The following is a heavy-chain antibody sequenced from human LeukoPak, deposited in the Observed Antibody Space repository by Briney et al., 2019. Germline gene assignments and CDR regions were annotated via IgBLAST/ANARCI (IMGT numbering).Heavy chain of an antibody. CDR3: AADGGLGWNDASGY. V-gene: IGHV1-58*01. J-gene: IGHJ4*02. CDR2: IVVGSGNT. Sequence: TSVKVSCKASGFTFTSSAVQWVRQARGQRLEWIGWIVVGSGNTNYAQKFQERVTVTRDMSTSTAYTELSSLRSEDTAVYYCAADGGLGWNDASGYWGQGTLVTVSS. D-gene: IGHD1-1*01. CDR1: GFTFTSSA.